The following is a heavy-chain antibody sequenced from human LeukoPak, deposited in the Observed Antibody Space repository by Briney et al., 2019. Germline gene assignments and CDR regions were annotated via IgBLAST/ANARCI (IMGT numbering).Heavy chain of an antibody. Sequence: GGSLRLSCAASGFTFSGYWMSWVRQAPGKGLEWVASINQGGSDKYYVDSVKGRFTISRDNARNSLYLQMNSLRAEGTAVYYCARGRWRPTDYYFDYWGQGTLVTVSS. CDR2: INQGGSDK. CDR1: GFTFSGYW. D-gene: IGHD5-24*01. J-gene: IGHJ4*02. CDR3: ARGRWRPTDYYFDY. V-gene: IGHV3-7*04.